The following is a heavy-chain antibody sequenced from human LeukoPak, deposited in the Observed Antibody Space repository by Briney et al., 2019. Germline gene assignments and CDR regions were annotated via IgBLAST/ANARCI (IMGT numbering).Heavy chain of an antibody. CDR3: ARGEDTMIVVVSTLDY. CDR1: GFTFSSYA. CDR2: ISYDGSNK. J-gene: IGHJ4*02. Sequence: GGSLRLSCAASGFTFSSYAMHWVRQAPGKGLEWVAVISYDGSNKYYADSVKGRFTISRDNSKNTLYLQMNSLRAEDTAMYYCARGEDTMIVVVSTLDYWGQGTLVTVSA. D-gene: IGHD3-22*01. V-gene: IGHV3-30-3*01.